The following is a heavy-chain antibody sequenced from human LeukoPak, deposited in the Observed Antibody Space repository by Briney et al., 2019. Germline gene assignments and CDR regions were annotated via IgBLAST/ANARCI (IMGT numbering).Heavy chain of an antibody. V-gene: IGHV1-46*01. J-gene: IGHJ4*02. CDR2: IDPSGGST. Sequence: GASVKVSCKASGYTFTSYYMHWVRQAPGQGLKGMGIIDPSGGSTTYAQKFQGRVTMTRDTSTRTVYMELSRLRSQDTAVYYCASDSRSSKWNLPDYWGQGTLVTVSS. CDR1: GYTFTSYY. D-gene: IGHD6-6*01. CDR3: ASDSRSSKWNLPDY.